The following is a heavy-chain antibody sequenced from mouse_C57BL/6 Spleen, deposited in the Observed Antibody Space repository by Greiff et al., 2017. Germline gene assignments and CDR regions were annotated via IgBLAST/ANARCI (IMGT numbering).Heavy chain of an antibody. CDR2: IDPENGDT. CDR3: TRGTTVGYFDV. CDR1: GFNITDDY. Sequence: VQLKESGAELVRPGASVKLSCTASGFNITDDYMHWVKQRPEQGLEWIGWIDPENGDTEYASKFQGKATITADTSSNSAYLQLSSLTSEDTAVYYCTRGTTVGYFDVWGTGTTVTVSS. V-gene: IGHV14-4*01. J-gene: IGHJ1*03. D-gene: IGHD1-1*01.